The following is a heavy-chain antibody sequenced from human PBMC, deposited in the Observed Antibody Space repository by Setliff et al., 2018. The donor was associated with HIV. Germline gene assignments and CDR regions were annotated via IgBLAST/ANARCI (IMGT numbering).Heavy chain of an antibody. CDR1: GFAFNEHW. J-gene: IGHJ3*02. CDR3: ARNVDRGGAFDI. D-gene: IGHD3-10*01. CDR2: INSFGSVT. V-gene: IGHV3-74*01. Sequence: GESLKISCAASGFAFNEHWMHWVRQSPGQGLMWVARINSFGSVTNYADSVKGRFTVTRNNAKKTFYLHVNSLRVDDTAVYYCARNVDRGGAFDIWGQGTMVTVSS.